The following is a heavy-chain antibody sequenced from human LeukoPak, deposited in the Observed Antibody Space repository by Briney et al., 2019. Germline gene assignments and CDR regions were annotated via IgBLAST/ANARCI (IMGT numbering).Heavy chain of an antibody. J-gene: IGHJ4*02. Sequence: ASETLSLTCVVSGYSISSGHFWGWIRQPPGKGLEWIGDIFHSGITSYSPSLESRVTISVDTSKNQFSLKLNSVTAADTAVYYCARGRYPDYWGQGTLVNVPS. V-gene: IGHV4-38-2*01. CDR3: ARGRYPDY. CDR2: IFHSGIT. CDR1: GYSISSGHF. D-gene: IGHD1-26*01.